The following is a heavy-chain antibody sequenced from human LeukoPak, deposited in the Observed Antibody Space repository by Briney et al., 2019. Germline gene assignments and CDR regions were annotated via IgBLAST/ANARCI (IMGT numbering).Heavy chain of an antibody. J-gene: IGHJ4*02. CDR1: GDSISNSNLY. CDR3: ARQTGSGLFILP. V-gene: IGHV4-39*01. CDR2: IYYSGNA. D-gene: IGHD3-10*01. Sequence: SETLSLTCIVSGDSISNSNLYWGWIRQPAGKGLEWIGSIYYSGNAYYNASLKSRVSISVDTSKNQFSLRLTSVTAADTAVYYCARQTGSGLFILPGGQGTLVTVSS.